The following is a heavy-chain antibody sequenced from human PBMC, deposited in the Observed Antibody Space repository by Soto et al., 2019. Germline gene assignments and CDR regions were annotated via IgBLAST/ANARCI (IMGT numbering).Heavy chain of an antibody. CDR2: INAGNGNT. V-gene: IGHV1-3*01. CDR3: ATEGRPSSGSYFYYYYGMDV. CDR1: GFALTSYA. D-gene: IGHD1-26*01. Sequence: APVKVTSKASGFALTSYAMHWVRQAPGQRLEWMGWINAGNGNTKYSQKFQGRVTMTEDTSTDTAYMELSSLRSEDTAVYYCATEGRPSSGSYFYYYYGMDVWGQGTTVTVSS. J-gene: IGHJ6*02.